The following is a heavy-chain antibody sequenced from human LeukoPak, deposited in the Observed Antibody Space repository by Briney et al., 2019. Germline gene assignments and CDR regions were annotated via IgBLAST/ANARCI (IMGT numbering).Heavy chain of an antibody. J-gene: IGHJ5*02. V-gene: IGHV6-1*01. Sequence: SQTLSLTCAISGDSVSSNSAAWNWIRQSPSRGLAWLGRTYYRSKWYNDYAVSVNSRLTLNPDTSKNQFSLQLNSVTPEDTAVYYCARGRRGYRPRDSLYNWFDPWGQGTLVTVSS. CDR3: ARGRRGYRPRDSLYNWFDP. CDR1: GDSVSSNSAA. CDR2: TYYRSKWYN. D-gene: IGHD3-10*01.